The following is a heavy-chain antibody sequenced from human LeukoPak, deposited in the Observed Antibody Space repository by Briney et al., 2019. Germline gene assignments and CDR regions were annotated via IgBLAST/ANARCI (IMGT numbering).Heavy chain of an antibody. CDR3: ALGAGVAGWGWFDP. D-gene: IGHD6-19*01. CDR1: GYTFTSYG. CDR2: ISAYNGNT. J-gene: IGHJ5*02. Sequence: ASVKVSCKASGYTFTSYGISWVRQAPGQGLEWMGWISAYNGNTNYAQKLQGRVTMTTDTSTSTAYMELRSLRSDDTAVYYCALGAGVAGWGWFDPWGQGTLVTVSS. V-gene: IGHV1-18*01.